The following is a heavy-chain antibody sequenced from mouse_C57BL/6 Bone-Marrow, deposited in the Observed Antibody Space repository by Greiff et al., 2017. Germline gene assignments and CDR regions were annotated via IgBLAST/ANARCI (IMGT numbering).Heavy chain of an antibody. Sequence: EVKLMESGPGLVKPSQSLSLTCSVTGYSITSGYYWNWIRQFPGNKLEWMGYISYDGSNNYNPSLKNRISITRDTSKNQFFLKLNSVTTEDTATYYCAQSGGLYAMDYWGQGTSVTVSS. CDR1: GYSITSGYY. J-gene: IGHJ4*01. CDR3: AQSGGLYAMDY. D-gene: IGHD3-1*01. CDR2: ISYDGSN. V-gene: IGHV3-6*01.